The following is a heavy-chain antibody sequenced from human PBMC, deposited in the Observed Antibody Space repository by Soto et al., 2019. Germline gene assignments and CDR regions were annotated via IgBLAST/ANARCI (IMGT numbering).Heavy chain of an antibody. CDR3: ARVPYYYDSSGYWAFDY. D-gene: IGHD3-22*01. CDR1: GYTFTSYG. J-gene: IGHJ4*02. Sequence: QVQLVQSGAEVKKPGASVKVSCKASGYTFTSYGISWVRQAPGQGLEWMGWISAYNGNTNYAQKHQGRVTMTTDTSTSTAYMELRSLRSDDTAVYYCARVPYYYDSSGYWAFDYWGQGTLVTVSS. V-gene: IGHV1-18*01. CDR2: ISAYNGNT.